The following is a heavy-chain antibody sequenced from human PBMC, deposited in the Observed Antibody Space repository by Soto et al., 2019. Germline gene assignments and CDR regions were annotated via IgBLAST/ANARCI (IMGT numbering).Heavy chain of an antibody. Sequence: PGGSLRLSCAASGFIFISYAMSWVRQAPWKGLDWVSTISGSGGNTYYADSVKGRFTISRDNSKNTLYLQMNSLRAEDTAIYYCAKVGALGTVVATLAFDYWGQGP. CDR3: AKVGALGTVVATLAFDY. D-gene: IGHD5-12*01. V-gene: IGHV3-23*01. CDR2: ISGSGGNT. J-gene: IGHJ4*02. CDR1: GFIFISYA.